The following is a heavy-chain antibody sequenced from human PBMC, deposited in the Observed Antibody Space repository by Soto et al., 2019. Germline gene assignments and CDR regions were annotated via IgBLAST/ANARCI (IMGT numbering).Heavy chain of an antibody. Sequence: QVQLVQSGAEVKKPGSSVKVSCKASGGTFSTSTFTWVRQAPGQGLEWMGRIIPILAVADYAQDFQGRVTITADKSTXTXXMELSSLKSEDTAVYYCARDSHIGSTFSGYDAIDAWGQGTLVTVSS. CDR1: GGTFSTST. V-gene: IGHV1-69*04. CDR2: IIPILAVA. J-gene: IGHJ5*02. CDR3: ARDSHIGSTFSGYDAIDA. D-gene: IGHD5-12*01.